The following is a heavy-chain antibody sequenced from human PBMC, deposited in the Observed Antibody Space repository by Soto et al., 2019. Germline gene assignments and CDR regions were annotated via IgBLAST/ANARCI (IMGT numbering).Heavy chain of an antibody. CDR1: GGSISSGTYY. V-gene: IGHV4-31*03. Sequence: QVQLQESGPGLVKPSQTLSLTCTVSGGSISSGTYYWTWIRQRPGKGLEWIGFIYYSGRTYYNPSLKSRTTISLDTSENQFSLRLSSVTAADTAVYYYARDSDFCTGGSCYGNFDFWGQGTLVTVSS. D-gene: IGHD2-15*01. CDR2: IYYSGRT. J-gene: IGHJ4*02. CDR3: ARDSDFCTGGSCYGNFDF.